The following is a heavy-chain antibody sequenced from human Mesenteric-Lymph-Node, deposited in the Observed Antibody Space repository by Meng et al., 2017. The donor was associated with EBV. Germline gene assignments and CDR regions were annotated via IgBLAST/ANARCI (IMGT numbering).Heavy chain of an antibody. V-gene: IGHV6-1*01. Sequence: HEQMQQSGPGPVKPSHTLSLTGAISGDSVSNINGGWKWIRQSPSRGLEWLGRTYYRSKWYNDYAVSVKGRITINPDTTKNQVSLQLNSVTPEDTAVYYCAGVGSTISTDWFDTWGQGTLVTVSS. CDR2: TYYRSKWYN. J-gene: IGHJ5*02. CDR1: GDSVSNINGG. CDR3: AGVGSTISTDWFDT. D-gene: IGHD3-9*01.